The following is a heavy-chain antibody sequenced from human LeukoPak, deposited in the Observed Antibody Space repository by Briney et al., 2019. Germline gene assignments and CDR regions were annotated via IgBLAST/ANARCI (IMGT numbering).Heavy chain of an antibody. CDR1: GXTFSNYG. D-gene: IGHD2-2*01. CDR2: ISSSSGYI. V-gene: IGHV3-21*01. Sequence: PGGSLRLSCVGSGXTFSNYGMKWVRQAPGKGLEWVSSISSSSGYIYYADSVKGRFTISRDKDSLYLQMNSLKAEDTAVYYRAREVIAPAALDFWGQGILVTVSS. J-gene: IGHJ4*02. CDR3: AREVIAPAALDF.